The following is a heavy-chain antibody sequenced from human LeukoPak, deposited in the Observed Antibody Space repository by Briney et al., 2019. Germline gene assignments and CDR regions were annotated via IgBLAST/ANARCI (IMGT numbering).Heavy chain of an antibody. CDR2: LNSDGSST. CDR3: TRERWLDY. CDR1: VYTFSIYW. V-gene: IGHV3-74*01. J-gene: IGHJ4*02. D-gene: IGHD5-24*01. Sequence: GGSLRLSCAASVYTFSIYWMHWVRQAPGKGLVWVLRLNSDGSSTRYADSVKGRFTISRDNAKNTLYLQMNSLRAEDTAVYYCTRERWLDYWGQGTLVTVSS.